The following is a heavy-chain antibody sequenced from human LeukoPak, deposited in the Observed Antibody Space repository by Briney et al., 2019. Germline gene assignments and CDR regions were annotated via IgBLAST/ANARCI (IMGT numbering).Heavy chain of an antibody. CDR2: IYYSGST. Sequence: SQTLSLTCTVSGGSISSGGYYWSWIRQHPGKGLEWIGYIYYSGSTYYNPSLKSRVTISVDTSKNQFSLKLSSVTAADTAVYYCARGLRDHTAMDDYFDYWGQGTLVTVSS. D-gene: IGHD5-18*01. J-gene: IGHJ4*02. V-gene: IGHV4-31*03. CDR1: GGSISSGGYY. CDR3: ARGLRDHTAMDDYFDY.